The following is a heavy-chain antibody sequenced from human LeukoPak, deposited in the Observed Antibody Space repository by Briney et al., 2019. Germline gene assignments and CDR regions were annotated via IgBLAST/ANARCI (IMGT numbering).Heavy chain of an antibody. J-gene: IGHJ4*02. D-gene: IGHD3-22*01. V-gene: IGHV3-48*04. CDR3: ARGPIRRIYDSSGYYPFDY. Sequence: GGSLRLSCAASGFTFSSYSTNWVRQAPGKGLEWVSYISSSSSTIYYADSVKGRFTISRDNAKNSLYLQMNSLRAEDTAVYYCARGPIRRIYDSSGYYPFDYWGQGTLVTVSS. CDR2: ISSSSSTI. CDR1: GFTFSSYS.